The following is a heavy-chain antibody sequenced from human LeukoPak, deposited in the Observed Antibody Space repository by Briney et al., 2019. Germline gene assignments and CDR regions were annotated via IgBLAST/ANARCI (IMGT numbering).Heavy chain of an antibody. V-gene: IGHV3-33*01. D-gene: IGHD3-9*01. CDR2: IWYDGSNR. J-gene: IGHJ4*02. CDR1: GFTFSHYG. Sequence: PGRSLRLSCAASGFTFSHYGMHWVRQAPGKGLEWVAVIWYDGSNRYFADSVQGRFTTSRDNSENTLSLQMNSLRAEDTAVYYCARGGRYFDWFAFDYWGQGTLVTVSS. CDR3: ARGGRYFDWFAFDY.